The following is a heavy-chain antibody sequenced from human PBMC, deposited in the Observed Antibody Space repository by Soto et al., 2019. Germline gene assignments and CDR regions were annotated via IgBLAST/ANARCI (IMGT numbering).Heavy chain of an antibody. CDR2: ISGSGGST. CDR1: GFTFSSYA. D-gene: IGHD3-9*01. J-gene: IGHJ4*02. CDR3: AKASDWLLDY. V-gene: IGHV3-23*01. Sequence: GGSLRLSCAASGFTFSSYAMSWVRQAPGKGLEWVSTISGSGGSTYYADSVKGRFTISRDNSKNTVFLQMNSLRAEDTAVYYCAKASDWLLDYWGQGTLVTVSS.